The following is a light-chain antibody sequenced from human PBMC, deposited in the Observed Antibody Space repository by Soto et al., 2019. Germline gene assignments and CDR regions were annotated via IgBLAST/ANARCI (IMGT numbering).Light chain of an antibody. CDR3: QQYNSYSWT. Sequence: DIQMTQSPSTLSASVGDIVTITCRASQSISSCLAWYQQKPGKAPKILFYDASSLESGVPSRFSCSGSGTEFTLTISSLQPDDFATYYCQQYNSYSWTFGQGTKVEIK. CDR2: DAS. CDR1: QSISSC. V-gene: IGKV1-5*01. J-gene: IGKJ1*01.